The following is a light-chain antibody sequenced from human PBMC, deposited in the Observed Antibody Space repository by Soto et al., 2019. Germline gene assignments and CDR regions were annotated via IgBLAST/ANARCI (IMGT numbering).Light chain of an antibody. CDR2: AAS. CDR1: QSISSY. CDR3: QQSDSTQN. J-gene: IGKJ2*01. V-gene: IGKV1-39*01. Sequence: DIQMTQSPSSLSASVGDRVTITCRASQSISSYLNWYQQKPGQAPKLLIYAASSLQSGVPSRFSGSGSWTDFTLTISSLQPEDFATYYSQQSDSTQNVGQGTKLEIK.